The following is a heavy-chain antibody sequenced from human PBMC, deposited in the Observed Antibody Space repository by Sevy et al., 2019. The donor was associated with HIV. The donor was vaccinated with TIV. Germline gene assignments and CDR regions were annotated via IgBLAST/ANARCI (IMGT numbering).Heavy chain of an antibody. V-gene: IGHV3-13*01. CDR3: GSARGTDDDAFDI. CDR2: IGTAGDT. J-gene: IGHJ3*02. D-gene: IGHD3-16*01. Sequence: GGSLRLSCAASGFTFSSYDMHWVRQATGKGLEWVSAIGTAGDTYYPGSVKGRLTISREKEKNSLYLQMNSLRAGDTAGYYCGSARGTDDDAFDIWGQGTMVTVSS. CDR1: GFTFSSYD.